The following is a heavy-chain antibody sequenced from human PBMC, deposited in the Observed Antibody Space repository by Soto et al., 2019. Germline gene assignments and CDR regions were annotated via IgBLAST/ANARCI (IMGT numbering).Heavy chain of an antibody. D-gene: IGHD4-17*01. CDR2: IYYSGST. CDR1: GGSISSGGYY. Sequence: LCGGSISSGGYYWSWIRQHPGKGLEWIGYIYYSGSTYYNPSLKSRVTISVDTSKNQFSLKLSSVTAADTAVYYCARGSYGDYVWFDPWGQGTLVTVSS. CDR3: ARGSYGDYVWFDP. V-gene: IGHV4-31*02. J-gene: IGHJ5*02.